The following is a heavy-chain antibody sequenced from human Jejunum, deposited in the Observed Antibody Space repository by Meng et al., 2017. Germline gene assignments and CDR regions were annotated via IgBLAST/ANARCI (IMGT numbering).Heavy chain of an antibody. CDR3: ARDSSAYWFDY. D-gene: IGHD3-22*01. CDR1: GYIFTSYY. V-gene: IGHV1-46*01. J-gene: IGHJ4*02. Sequence: VQLVQCGSEVKKPGASVKISCKASGYIFTSYYFHWVRQAPGQGLEWMGLISPTDGSTTYAQKFQARVTMTTDTSTSTVYMDLSSLRSDDTAVYYCARDSSAYWFDYWGQGTLVTVSS. CDR2: ISPTDGST.